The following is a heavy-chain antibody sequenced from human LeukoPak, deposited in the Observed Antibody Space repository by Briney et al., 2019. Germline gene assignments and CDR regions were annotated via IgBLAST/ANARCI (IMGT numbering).Heavy chain of an antibody. J-gene: IGHJ5*02. V-gene: IGHV4-59*01. Sequence: SETLSLTCAVYGGSFSGYYWSWIRQPPGKGLEWIGYIYYSGSTNYNPSLKSRVTISVDTSKNQFSLKLSSVTAADTAVYYCARGAVAGKMSWFDPWGQGTLVTVSS. CDR2: IYYSGST. D-gene: IGHD6-19*01. CDR3: ARGAVAGKMSWFDP. CDR1: GGSFSGYY.